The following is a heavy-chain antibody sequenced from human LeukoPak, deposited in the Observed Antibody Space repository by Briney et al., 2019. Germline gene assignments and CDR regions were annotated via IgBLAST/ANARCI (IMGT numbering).Heavy chain of an antibody. CDR3: ARADDFWSGYSWFDP. Sequence: ASVKVSCKASGYTFTGCYMHWVRQAPGQGLEWMGWINPNSGGTNYAQKFQGRVTMTRDTSISTAYMELSRLRSDDTAVYYCARADDFWSGYSWFDPWGQGTLVTVSS. J-gene: IGHJ5*02. D-gene: IGHD3-3*01. CDR1: GYTFTGCY. V-gene: IGHV1-2*02. CDR2: INPNSGGT.